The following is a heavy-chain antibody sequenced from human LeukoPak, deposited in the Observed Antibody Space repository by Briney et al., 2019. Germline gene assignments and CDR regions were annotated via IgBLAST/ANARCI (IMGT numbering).Heavy chain of an antibody. J-gene: IGHJ4*02. Sequence: GGSLRLSCAASGFTFSSYSMNWVRQAPGKGLEWVANIKPDGSEKYYVDSVKGRFSISRDNAKNLLYLQMNSLRAEDTAVYYCLAAGGYWGQGTLVTVSS. CDR2: IKPDGSEK. CDR3: LAAGGY. V-gene: IGHV3-7*01. D-gene: IGHD3-10*01. CDR1: GFTFSSYS.